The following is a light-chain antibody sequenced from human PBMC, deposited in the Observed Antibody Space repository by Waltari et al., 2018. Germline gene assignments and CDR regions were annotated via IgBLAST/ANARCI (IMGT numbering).Light chain of an antibody. Sequence: NVVLLQPHSVSAPPGKTVTISCTRSSGSIDSNYVQWYQQRPGSSPTTVIYEDNQRPSGVSDRFSGSIDSSSNSASLTISGLKTEDEADYYCQSYDSTDLWVFGGGTKLTVL. V-gene: IGLV6-57*01. CDR1: SGSIDSNY. CDR2: EDN. J-gene: IGLJ3*02. CDR3: QSYDSTDLWV.